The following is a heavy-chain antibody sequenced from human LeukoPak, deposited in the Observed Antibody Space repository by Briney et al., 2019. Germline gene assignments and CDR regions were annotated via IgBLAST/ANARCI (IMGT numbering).Heavy chain of an antibody. J-gene: IGHJ5*02. V-gene: IGHV5-51*01. CDR1: GYSFNSHW. CDR3: ARTIAFYYDSSSYMDL. Sequence: LGESLKISCKGSGYSFNSHWIGWVRQMPGKGLEWMGIFHPGDSESRYSPSFQGQVTMSADQTITTAYLQWNSLKASDTAMYFCARTIAFYYDSSSYMDLWGQGTLVTVSS. D-gene: IGHD3-22*01. CDR2: FHPGDSES.